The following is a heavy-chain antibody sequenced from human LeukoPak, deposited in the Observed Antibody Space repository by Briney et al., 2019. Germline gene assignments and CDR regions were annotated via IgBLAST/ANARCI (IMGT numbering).Heavy chain of an antibody. CDR2: VYYSGNT. Sequence: KPSETLSLTCTVSGGSITSSSYYWGWIRQPPGKGLAWIGSVYYSGNTYYSSSLKSRVTISVDTSKNQFSLKLSSVTAADTAIYYCTREYGFMTTVFHAFDIWGQGTMVTVSS. V-gene: IGHV4-39*07. J-gene: IGHJ3*02. CDR1: GGSITSSSYY. D-gene: IGHD4-17*01. CDR3: TREYGFMTTVFHAFDI.